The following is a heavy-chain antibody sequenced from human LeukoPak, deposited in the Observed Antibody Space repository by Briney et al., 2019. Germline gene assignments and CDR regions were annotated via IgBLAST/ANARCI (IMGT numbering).Heavy chain of an antibody. CDR2: ISSSSTYT. CDR1: GFTFSDYY. CDR3: ARDPGCSGGSCYSPNWFDP. D-gene: IGHD2-15*01. V-gene: IGHV3-11*05. Sequence: PGGSPRLSCAASGFTFSDYYMSWIRQAPGKGLEWVSYISSSSTYTNYADSVKGRFTISRDNAKNSLYLQMNSLRAEDTAVYYCARDPGCSGGSCYSPNWFDPWGQGTLVIVSS. J-gene: IGHJ5*02.